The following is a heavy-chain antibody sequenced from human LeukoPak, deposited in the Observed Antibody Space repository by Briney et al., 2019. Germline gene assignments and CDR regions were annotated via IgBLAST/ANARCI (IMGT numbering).Heavy chain of an antibody. CDR2: INHSGST. J-gene: IGHJ5*02. CDR1: GGSFSGYY. D-gene: IGHD3-10*01. CDR3: ARISGPGDP. V-gene: IGHV4-34*01. Sequence: SETLSLTCAVYGGSFSGYYWSWIRQPPGKGLEWTGEINHSGSTNHNPSLKSRVTISVDTSKNQFSLKLSSVTAADTAVYYCARISGPGDPWGQGTLVTVSS.